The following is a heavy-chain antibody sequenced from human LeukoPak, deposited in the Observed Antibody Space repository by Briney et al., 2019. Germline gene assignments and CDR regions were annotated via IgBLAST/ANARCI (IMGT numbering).Heavy chain of an antibody. Sequence: GGSLRLSCAASGFTVSSNYMSWVRQAPGKGLEWVSVIYSGGSTYYADSVKGRFTISRDNSKNTLYLQMNSLRAEDTAVYYCAKGVVVAPDVTPFDYWGQGTLVTVSS. CDR1: GFTVSSNY. D-gene: IGHD2-2*01. CDR3: AKGVVVAPDVTPFDY. J-gene: IGHJ4*02. CDR2: IYSGGST. V-gene: IGHV3-53*01.